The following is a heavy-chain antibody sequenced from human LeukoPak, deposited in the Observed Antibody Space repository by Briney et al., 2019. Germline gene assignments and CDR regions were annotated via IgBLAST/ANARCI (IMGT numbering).Heavy chain of an antibody. V-gene: IGHV4-30-2*01. CDR2: IYHSGST. Sequence: SETLSLTCAVSGGSISSGGYSWSWIRQPPGKGLEWIGYIYHSGSTYYNPSLKSRVTISVDRSKNQFSLKLSSVTAADTAVYYCARAVFGEDYYYGMDVWGQGTAVTVSS. CDR3: ARAVFGEDYYYGMDV. CDR1: GGSISSGGYS. J-gene: IGHJ6*02. D-gene: IGHD4-17*01.